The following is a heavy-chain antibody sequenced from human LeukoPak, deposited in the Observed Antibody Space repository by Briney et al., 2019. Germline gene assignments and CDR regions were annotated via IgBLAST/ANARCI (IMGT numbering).Heavy chain of an antibody. CDR2: ISGSGGST. V-gene: IGHV3-23*01. J-gene: IGHJ5*02. Sequence: GGSLRLSCAASGFSFSNYWMHWVRQAPGKGLEWVSAISGSGGSTYYADSVKGRFTISRDNSKNTLYLQMNSLRAEDTAVYYCAKEHEGYCSSTSCYSGFDPWGQGTLVTVSS. CDR1: GFSFSNYW. CDR3: AKEHEGYCSSTSCYSGFDP. D-gene: IGHD2-2*01.